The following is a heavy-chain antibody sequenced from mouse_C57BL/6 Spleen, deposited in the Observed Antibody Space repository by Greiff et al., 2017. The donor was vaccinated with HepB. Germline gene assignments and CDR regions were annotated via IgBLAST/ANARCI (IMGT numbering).Heavy chain of an antibody. Sequence: ESGAELVKPGASVKISCKASGYAFSSYWMNWVKQRPGKGLEWIGQIYPGDGDTNYNGKFKGKATLTADKSSSTAYMQLSSLTSEDSAVYFCARLGSSYGGDWYFDVWGTGTTVTVSS. CDR2: IYPGDGDT. D-gene: IGHD1-1*01. J-gene: IGHJ1*03. CDR3: ARLGSSYGGDWYFDV. V-gene: IGHV1-80*01. CDR1: GYAFSSYW.